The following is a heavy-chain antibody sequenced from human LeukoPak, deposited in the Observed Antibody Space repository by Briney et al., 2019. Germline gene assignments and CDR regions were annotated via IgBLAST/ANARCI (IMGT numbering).Heavy chain of an antibody. CDR3: ARHPPPGIAVPGPAYFDY. J-gene: IGHJ4*02. CDR2: IYYSGST. CDR1: GGSISSSSYY. Sequence: SETLSLTCTVSGGSISSSSYYWGWIRQPPGKGLEWIGSIYYSGSTYYNPSLKSRVTISVDTSKNQFSLKLSSVTAADTAVYYCARHPPPGIAVPGPAYFDYWGQGTLVTVSS. V-gene: IGHV4-39*01. D-gene: IGHD6-19*01.